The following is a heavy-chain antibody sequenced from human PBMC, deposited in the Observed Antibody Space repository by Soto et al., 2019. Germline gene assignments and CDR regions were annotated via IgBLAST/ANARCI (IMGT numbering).Heavy chain of an antibody. CDR1: GYSFTSYW. CDR2: IYPGDSDT. V-gene: IGHV5-51*01. D-gene: IGHD3-3*01. CDR3: ARLVTIFGVVLNWFDP. J-gene: IGHJ5*02. Sequence: PGESLKISCKGSGYSFTSYWIGWVRQMPGKGLEWMGIIYPGDSDTRYSPSFQGQVTISADKSISTAYLQWSSLKASDTAMYYCARLVTIFGVVLNWFDPWGQGTLVTVSS.